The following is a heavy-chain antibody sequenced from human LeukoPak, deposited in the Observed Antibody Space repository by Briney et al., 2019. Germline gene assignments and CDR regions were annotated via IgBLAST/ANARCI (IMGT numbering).Heavy chain of an antibody. CDR2: MSGGGDYT. V-gene: IGHV3-23*01. J-gene: IGHJ4*02. CDR3: GKGLNRDYSGIGDY. D-gene: IGHD5-12*01. Sequence: GGSLRLSCAASGFTFSNYAMSWVRQAPGKGLEWISSMSGGGDYTYYADSVKGRFTLSRDNSENKLYLQADSLRAEDTAVYYCGKGLNRDYSGIGDYWGQGTLVTVSS. CDR1: GFTFSNYA.